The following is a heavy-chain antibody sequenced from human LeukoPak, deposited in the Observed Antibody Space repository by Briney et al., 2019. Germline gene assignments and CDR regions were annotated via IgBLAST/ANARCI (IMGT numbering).Heavy chain of an antibody. V-gene: IGHV1-2*02. D-gene: IGHD3-3*02. CDR2: INPNSGGT. Sequence: ASVKVSGKASGYTFTGYYMHWVRQAPGQGLEWMGWINPNSGGTNYAQKFQGRVTMTRDTSISTAYMELSRLRSDDTAVYYCASISNPNYYYYYMDVWGKGTTVTVSS. CDR3: ASISNPNYYYYYMDV. J-gene: IGHJ6*03. CDR1: GYTFTGYY.